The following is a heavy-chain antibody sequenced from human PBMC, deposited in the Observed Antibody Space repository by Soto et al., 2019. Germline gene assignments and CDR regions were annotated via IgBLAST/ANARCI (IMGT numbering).Heavy chain of an antibody. J-gene: IGHJ3*02. CDR2: IYGSGTT. CDR3: ARKFTSYSTSAFNI. Sequence: QVHLQESGPGLVKPSETLSLTCNVSGGSVSSGDYYWNWIRQPPGQGLEWIAFIYGSGTTTYNPSLKRLASIAVDTSKNQVPLKLSSVNAADTAVYYCARKFTSYSTSAFNIWGQGTLVTVAS. V-gene: IGHV4-61*08. CDR1: GGSVSSGDYY. D-gene: IGHD3-3*01.